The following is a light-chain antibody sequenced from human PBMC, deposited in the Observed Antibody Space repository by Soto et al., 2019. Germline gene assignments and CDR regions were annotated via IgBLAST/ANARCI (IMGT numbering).Light chain of an antibody. CDR1: QSINNW. J-gene: IGKJ2*01. Sequence: DFQMTQSPPTLSASVGDSVTITCLASQSINNWLAWYQQKPGKAPKVLIYDASNLESGVPSRFSGSGSGTEFTLTISSLQPDDFATYYCQQYNSYRYTFGQGTKVDIK. V-gene: IGKV1-5*01. CDR3: QQYNSYRYT. CDR2: DAS.